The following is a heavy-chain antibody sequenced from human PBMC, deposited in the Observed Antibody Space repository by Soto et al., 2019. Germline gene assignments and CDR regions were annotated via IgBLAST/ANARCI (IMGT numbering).Heavy chain of an antibody. CDR3: ARGTPRYYYGSGSYLPNYFDY. CDR1: GGSISSSSYY. J-gene: IGHJ4*02. Sequence: SETLSLTCNVSGGSISSSSYYWGWIRQPPGKGLEWIASIYYSGSTNYNPSLKSRVTISVDTSKNQFSLKLSSVTAADTAVYYCARGTPRYYYGSGSYLPNYFDYWGQGTLVTLSS. D-gene: IGHD3-10*01. V-gene: IGHV4-39*07. CDR2: IYYSGST.